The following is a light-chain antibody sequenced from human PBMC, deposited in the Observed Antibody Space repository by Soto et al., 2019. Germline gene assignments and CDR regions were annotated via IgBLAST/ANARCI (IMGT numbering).Light chain of an antibody. CDR1: QTVSRY. V-gene: IGKV3-11*01. CDR3: QQRTNGLT. CDR2: DAS. J-gene: IGKJ4*01. Sequence: IVWSMSAAALSLYPRERAHLSFRASQTVSRYLAWYQQKPGQAPRLLIYDASKRATGIPARFSGGGFGTDFTLTISSLEPEDFGVYYCQQRTNGLTFGGGTKVDIK.